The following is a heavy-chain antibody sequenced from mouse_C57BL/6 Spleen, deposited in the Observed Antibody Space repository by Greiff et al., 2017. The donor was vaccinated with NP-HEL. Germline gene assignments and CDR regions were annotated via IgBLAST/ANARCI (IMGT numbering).Heavy chain of an antibody. V-gene: IGHV5-9-1*02. D-gene: IGHD1-1*01. CDR2: ISSGGDYI. CDR3: TRDNYYGTHYFDY. CDR1: GFTFSSYA. Sequence: EVQVVESGEGLVKPGGSLKLSCAASGFTFSSYAMSWVRQTPEKRLEWVAYISSGGDYIYYADTVKGRFTISRDNARNTLYLQMSSLKSEDTAMYYCTRDNYYGTHYFDYGGQGTTLTVSS. J-gene: IGHJ2*01.